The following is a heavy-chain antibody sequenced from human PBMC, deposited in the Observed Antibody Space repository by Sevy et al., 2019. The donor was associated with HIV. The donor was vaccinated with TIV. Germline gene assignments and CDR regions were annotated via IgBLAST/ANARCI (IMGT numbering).Heavy chain of an antibody. CDR2: IFHTGNT. CDR1: GGSISSGSYS. D-gene: IGHD2-8*01. J-gene: IGHJ4*02. V-gene: IGHV4-30-2*01. CDR3: ARDGGTLTNTGFFDY. Sequence: SETLSLTCSVSGGSISSGSYSWNWIRQPPGEGLEWIGYIFHTGNTYYNPSLKSRVTISVDRSNNQFSLKMNSVTAADTAVYFCARDGGTLTNTGFFDYWGQGSLVTVSS.